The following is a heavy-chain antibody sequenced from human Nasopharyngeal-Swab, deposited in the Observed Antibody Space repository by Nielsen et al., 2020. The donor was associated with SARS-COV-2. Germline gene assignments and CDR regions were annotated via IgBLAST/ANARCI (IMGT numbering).Heavy chain of an antibody. J-gene: IGHJ5*02. Sequence: GGSLRLSCVGSGFDLTKVWMSWIRQAPGKGPEWIARIKSHVDGGTTDYAAPVEGRITLSRDDSQNALILQMNSLKSEDTGVYYCTHFRGWGWFDPWGQGTLVTVSS. V-gene: IGHV3-15*05. CDR2: IKSHVDGGTT. CDR3: THFRGWGWFDP. CDR1: GFDLTKVW. D-gene: IGHD3-10*01.